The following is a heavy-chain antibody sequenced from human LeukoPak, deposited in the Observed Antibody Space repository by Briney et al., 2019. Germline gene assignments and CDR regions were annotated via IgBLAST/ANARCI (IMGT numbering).Heavy chain of an antibody. D-gene: IGHD5-18*01. CDR2: INQDASEK. J-gene: IGHJ3*02. Sequence: PGGSLRLSCAASGFTFSTYCMSWVRQAPGKGLEWVANINQDASEKYYADSVKGRFTISRDNAQNSLYLQMSSLRAEDTAVYYCARDLGIQLWLLPDAFDIWGQGTMVTVSS. CDR1: GFTFSTYC. V-gene: IGHV3-7*01. CDR3: ARDLGIQLWLLPDAFDI.